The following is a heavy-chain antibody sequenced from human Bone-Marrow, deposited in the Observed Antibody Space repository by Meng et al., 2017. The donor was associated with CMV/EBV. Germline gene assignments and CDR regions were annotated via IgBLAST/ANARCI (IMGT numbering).Heavy chain of an antibody. CDR2: INPNSGGT. D-gene: IGHD2-8*01. V-gene: IGHV1-2*02. CDR1: GYTFTAYY. CDR3: ARDFLYAENGMDV. J-gene: IGHJ6*02. Sequence: ASVKVSCKAYGYTFTAYYMHWVRQAPGQGLEWMGWINPNSGGTKYAQKFLGRVTVTRDTSISTAYMELRRLRSDDMAVYYCARDFLYAENGMDVWGQGTTVTVS.